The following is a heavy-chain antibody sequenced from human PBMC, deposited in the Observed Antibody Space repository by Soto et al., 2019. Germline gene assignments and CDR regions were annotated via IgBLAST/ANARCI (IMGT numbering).Heavy chain of an antibody. CDR1: GGSISSYY. CDR3: ARQGFGPLHGLVDV. CDR2: VHHSWGS. J-gene: IGHJ6*02. V-gene: IGHV4-59*08. Sequence: QVQLQASGPGLVKPSETMSLSCTVSGGSISSYYWSWFRQSPGKRMEWIGYVHHSWGSSYNPSLQSRVAISLDTYKSQFSLKVTSVTATDTAVYYCARQGFGPLHGLVDVWGQGTTVTVSS. D-gene: IGHD3-10*01.